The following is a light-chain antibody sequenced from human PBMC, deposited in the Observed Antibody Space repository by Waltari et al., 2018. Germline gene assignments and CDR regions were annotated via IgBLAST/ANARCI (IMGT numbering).Light chain of an antibody. CDR1: KLGSKY. CDR2: RDD. CDR3: QAWDSSAFV. J-gene: IGLJ1*01. Sequence: SYEVTQPPSVSVSPRQRATITCSGEKLGSKYVSWYQQKSSQSPVLVIYRDDKRPSGFPERFSGSNSGNTATLTISGTQPMDEADYYCQAWDSSAFVFGAGTKVTVL. V-gene: IGLV3-1*01.